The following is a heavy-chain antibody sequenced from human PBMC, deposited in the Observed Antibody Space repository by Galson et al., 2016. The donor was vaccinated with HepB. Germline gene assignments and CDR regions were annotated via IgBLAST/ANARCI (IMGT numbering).Heavy chain of an antibody. V-gene: IGHV3-21*01. CDR3: ARIIKTGTTSHFDY. J-gene: IGHJ4*02. Sequence: SLRLSCAASGITFNTYNMVWVCQAPGKGLEWVSYISTSSSPISYRDSVKGRFTISRDNTKNSLYLQLNSLRAEDTAVYYCARIIKTGTTSHFDYWGQGTLVTVSS. D-gene: IGHD1-7*01. CDR1: GITFNTYN. CDR2: ISTSSSPI.